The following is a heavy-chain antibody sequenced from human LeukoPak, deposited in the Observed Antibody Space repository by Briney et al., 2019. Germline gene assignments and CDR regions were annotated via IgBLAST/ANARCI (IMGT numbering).Heavy chain of an antibody. CDR1: GYSFTSYG. CDR2: INAGNGNT. J-gene: IGHJ4*02. D-gene: IGHD6-13*01. V-gene: IGHV1-3*03. Sequence: GASVKVSCKASGYSFTSYGISWVRQAPGQGLEWMGWINAGNGNTKYSQEFQGRVTITRDTSASTAYMELSSLRSEDMAVYYCARGQQLVLFDYWGQGTLVTVSS. CDR3: ARGQQLVLFDY.